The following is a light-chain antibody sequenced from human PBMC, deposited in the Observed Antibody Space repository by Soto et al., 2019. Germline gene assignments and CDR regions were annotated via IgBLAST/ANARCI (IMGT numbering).Light chain of an antibody. Sequence: EIVLTQSPATLSLPPGERATLSCRASQSVSSYLAWYQQKPGQAPRLLIYDASNRATGIPARFSGSGSGTDFTLTISSLEPEDFAVYYCQQRSNWRLTFGGGTKVEIK. V-gene: IGKV3-11*01. CDR1: QSVSSY. CDR3: QQRSNWRLT. J-gene: IGKJ4*01. CDR2: DAS.